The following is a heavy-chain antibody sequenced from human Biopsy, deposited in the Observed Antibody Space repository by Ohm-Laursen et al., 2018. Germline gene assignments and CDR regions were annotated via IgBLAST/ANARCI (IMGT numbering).Heavy chain of an antibody. J-gene: IGHJ4*02. CDR2: FRFEDRT. V-gene: IGHV4-59*07. CDR3: ALGGGSYVNFDY. D-gene: IGHD1-26*01. CDR1: GGSISNYF. Sequence: SDTLSLTCAVSGGSISNYFWTWIRQPPGKGLEWIGYFRFEDRTGYNSSPKSRVTISADTSKNQFSLRLISVTAADTAVYYCALGGGSYVNFDYWGQGTLVTVSS.